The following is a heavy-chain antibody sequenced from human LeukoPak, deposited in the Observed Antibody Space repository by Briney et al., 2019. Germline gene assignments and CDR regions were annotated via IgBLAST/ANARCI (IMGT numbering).Heavy chain of an antibody. Sequence: TGGSLRLSCAASGFTFSSYAMSWVRQAPGKGLEWVPAISGSGGSTYYADSVKGRFTISRDNSKNTLYLQMNSLRAEDTAVYYCAKGPIIAAAGTFDYWGQGTLVTVSS. CDR2: ISGSGGST. CDR3: AKGPIIAAAGTFDY. J-gene: IGHJ4*02. V-gene: IGHV3-23*01. D-gene: IGHD6-13*01. CDR1: GFTFSSYA.